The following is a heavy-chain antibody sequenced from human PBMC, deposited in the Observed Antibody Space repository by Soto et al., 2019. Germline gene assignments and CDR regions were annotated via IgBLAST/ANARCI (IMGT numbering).Heavy chain of an antibody. J-gene: IGHJ3*02. V-gene: IGHV4-59*01. CDR2: IYYSGSI. D-gene: IGHD3-3*01. Sequence: SETMSLTCPVSGGSISSYDLSWIRKTTGKGLEWIGYIYYSGSINYNPSLKSRVTISVDTSKNQFSLRLSSVTAADTAVYYCARDGPYYDFWSEGAFDIWGQGTMVTVSS. CDR3: ARDGPYYDFWSEGAFDI. CDR1: GGSISSYD.